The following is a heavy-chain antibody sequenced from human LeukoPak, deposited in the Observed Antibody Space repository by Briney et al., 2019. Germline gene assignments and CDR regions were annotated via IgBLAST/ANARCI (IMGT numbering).Heavy chain of an antibody. CDR2: IKQDGSEK. CDR3: ARVMITFGGVIVLFDY. D-gene: IGHD3-16*02. CDR1: GFTFSSYW. J-gene: IGHJ4*02. Sequence: GGSLRLSCAASGFTFSSYWMSWVRQAPGKGLEWVANIKQDGSEKYYVDSVKGRFTISRDNAKNSLYLQTNSLRAEDTAVYYCARVMITFGGVIVLFDYWGQGTLVTVSS. V-gene: IGHV3-7*01.